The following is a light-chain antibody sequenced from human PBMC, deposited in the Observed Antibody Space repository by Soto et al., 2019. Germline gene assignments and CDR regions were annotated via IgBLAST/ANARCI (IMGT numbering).Light chain of an antibody. CDR3: AAWDNSLSGWV. Sequence: QSVLTQQPSASGTPGQRVTISCSGSSSNIGSTSVYWYQQLPGTAPKLLIYSNNRRPSGVPDRLSGSKSGTSASLAISGLQSEDEADYYCAAWDNSLSGWVFGGGTQLTVL. CDR1: SSNIGSTS. CDR2: SNN. V-gene: IGLV1-44*01. J-gene: IGLJ3*02.